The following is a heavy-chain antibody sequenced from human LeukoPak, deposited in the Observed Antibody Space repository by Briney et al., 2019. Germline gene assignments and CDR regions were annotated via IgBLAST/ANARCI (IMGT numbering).Heavy chain of an antibody. CDR3: ARVGNIVGTIVP. Sequence: SETLSLTCTVSGDSISSSSYYWGWIRQPPGKGLEWIGNIYHRGSTYNNPSLKSRVTISVDTSKNQFSLKLSSVTAADTAVYYCARVGNIVGTIVPWGQGTLVTVSS. D-gene: IGHD1-26*01. J-gene: IGHJ5*02. CDR2: IYHRGST. V-gene: IGHV4-39*07. CDR1: GDSISSSSYY.